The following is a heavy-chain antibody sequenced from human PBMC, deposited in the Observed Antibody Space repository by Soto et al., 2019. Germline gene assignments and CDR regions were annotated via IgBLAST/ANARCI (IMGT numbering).Heavy chain of an antibody. CDR3: VKERYSSSSYWFDP. D-gene: IGHD6-6*01. V-gene: IGHV3-64D*08. CDR2: ISSNGGST. CDR1: GVTFSSYA. Sequence: GLPLRHSCSAAGVTFSSYAMHWVRQTPGKGLEYVSAISSNGGSTYYADSVKGRFTISRDNSKNTLYLQMSSLRAEDTAVYYCVKERYSSSSYWFDPWGQGTLVTVSS. J-gene: IGHJ5*02.